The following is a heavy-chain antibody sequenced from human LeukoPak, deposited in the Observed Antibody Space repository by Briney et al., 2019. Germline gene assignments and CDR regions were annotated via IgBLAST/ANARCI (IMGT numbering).Heavy chain of an antibody. J-gene: IGHJ6*03. D-gene: IGHD3-10*01. Sequence: ASVKVSCKASGYTFTGYYMHWVRQAPGQGLEWMGWINPNSGGTNYAQKFQGRVTMTRDTSISTAYMELSRLRSDDTAVYYCARDTLWSYDYYYYYMDVWGKGTTVTVSS. CDR1: GYTFTGYY. CDR2: INPNSGGT. CDR3: ARDTLWSYDYYYYYMDV. V-gene: IGHV1-2*02.